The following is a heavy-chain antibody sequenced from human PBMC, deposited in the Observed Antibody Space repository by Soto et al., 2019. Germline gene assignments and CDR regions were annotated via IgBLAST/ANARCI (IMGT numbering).Heavy chain of an antibody. CDR3: AKGGSSWTEWFDP. J-gene: IGHJ5*02. CDR2: INPSSGGT. D-gene: IGHD6-13*01. V-gene: IGHV1-2*02. Sequence: APVKVSCKASGYPLTAKYLHWVRQAPGQGLEWMGWINPSSGGTKEAQKFRGRVTMTRDTSISAAYMELSRLTSDDTAVYYCAKGGSSWTEWFDPWGQGTLVTVSS. CDR1: GYPLTAKY.